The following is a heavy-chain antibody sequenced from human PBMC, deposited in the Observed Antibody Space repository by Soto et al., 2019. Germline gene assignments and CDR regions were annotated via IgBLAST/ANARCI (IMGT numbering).Heavy chain of an antibody. J-gene: IGHJ4*02. V-gene: IGHV3-48*02. CDR2: ISSSSTI. CDR1: GFTFSSYS. D-gene: IGHD5-12*01. Sequence: GGSLRLSCAASGFTFSSYSMNWVRQAPGKGLEWVSYISSSSTIYYADSVKGRFTISRDNAKNSLYLQMNSLRDEDTAVYYCARDMGGYDLDYWGQGTLVTVSS. CDR3: ARDMGGYDLDY.